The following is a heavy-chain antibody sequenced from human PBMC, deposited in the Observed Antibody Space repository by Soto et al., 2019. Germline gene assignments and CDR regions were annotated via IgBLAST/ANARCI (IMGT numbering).Heavy chain of an antibody. CDR2: ISAYNGNT. CDR3: ARRGGPDIVATHSHHYYYGMDV. Sequence: GASVKVSCKASGYTFTSYGISWVRQAPGQGLEWMGWISAYNGNTNYAQKLQGRVTMTTDTSTSTAYMELRSLRSDDTAVYYCARRGGPDIVATHSHHYYYGMDVWGQGPTVTVSS. CDR1: GYTFTSYG. V-gene: IGHV1-18*04. J-gene: IGHJ6*02. D-gene: IGHD5-12*01.